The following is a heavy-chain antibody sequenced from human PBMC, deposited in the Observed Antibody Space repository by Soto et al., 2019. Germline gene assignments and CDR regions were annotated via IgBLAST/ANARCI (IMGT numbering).Heavy chain of an antibody. J-gene: IGHJ4*02. D-gene: IGHD4-4*01. Sequence: QITLKESGPMLVKPTETLTLTCTFSGFSLSTRGVGVGWIRQPPGKALEWLALIYWDDDKRYSPSLESRVTITKDTSKNQVVLTLTNLDPVDIATYYCAHRPLPYSHYFDYWGQGALVTFSS. CDR1: GFSLSTRGVG. CDR2: IYWDDDK. V-gene: IGHV2-5*02. CDR3: AHRPLPYSHYFDY.